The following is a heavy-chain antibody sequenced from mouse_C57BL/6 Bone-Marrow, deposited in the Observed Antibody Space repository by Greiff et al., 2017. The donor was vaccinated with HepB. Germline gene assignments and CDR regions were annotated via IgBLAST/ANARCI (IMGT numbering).Heavy chain of an antibody. CDR2: IDPENGDT. CDR1: GFNIKDDY. J-gene: IGHJ3*01. V-gene: IGHV14-4*01. Sequence: EVKLQESGAELVRPGASVKLSCTASGFNIKDDYMHWVKQRPEQGLEWIGWIDPENGDTEYASKFQGKATITADTSSNTAYLQLSSLTSEDTAVYYCTTDYGDPWFAYWGQGTLVTVSA. D-gene: IGHD2-13*01. CDR3: TTDYGDPWFAY.